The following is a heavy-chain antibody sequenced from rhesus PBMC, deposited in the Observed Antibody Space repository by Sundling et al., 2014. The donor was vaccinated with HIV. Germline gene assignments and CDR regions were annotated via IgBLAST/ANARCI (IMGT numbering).Heavy chain of an antibody. J-gene: IGHJ6*01. Sequence: QVHLQESGPGLVKPSETLSLTCAVSGGSISADYWNWIRQPPGKGLEWIGYIYGSGGSTYYNPSLKSRVTISTDTSKNQFSLKLRSVTAADTAVYYCTRGYCSRSVCFYYGLEYWGQGVVVTVSS. D-gene: IGHD2-39*01. CDR3: TRGYCSRSVCFYYGLEY. V-gene: IGHV4-165*01. CDR1: GGSISADY. CDR2: IYGSGGST.